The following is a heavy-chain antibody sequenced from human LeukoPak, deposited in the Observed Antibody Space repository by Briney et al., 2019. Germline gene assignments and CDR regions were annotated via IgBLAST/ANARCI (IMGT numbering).Heavy chain of an antibody. CDR2: IYYSGST. D-gene: IGHD3-10*01. Sequence: SETLSLTCTVSGGSISSYYWSWIRQPPGKGLEWIGYIYYSGSTNYNPSLKSRVTISVDTSKNQFSLKLSSVTAADTAVYYCARDYGSGRNYYYGMDVWGQGTTVTVSS. CDR3: ARDYGSGRNYYYGMDV. J-gene: IGHJ6*02. CDR1: GGSISSYY. V-gene: IGHV4-59*01.